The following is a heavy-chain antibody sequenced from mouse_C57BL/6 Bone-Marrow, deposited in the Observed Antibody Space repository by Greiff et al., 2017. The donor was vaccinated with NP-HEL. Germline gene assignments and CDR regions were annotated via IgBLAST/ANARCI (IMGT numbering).Heavy chain of an antibody. CDR3: ARAYGSSSWLAY. D-gene: IGHD1-1*01. CDR1: GYSITSGYY. CDR2: ISYDGSN. J-gene: IGHJ3*01. V-gene: IGHV3-6*01. Sequence: EVQLQQSGPGLVKPSKSLSLTCSVTGYSITSGYYWNWIRQFPGNKLEWMGYISYDGSNNYNPSLKNRISITRDTSKNQFFLKLNSVTTEDTATYYCARAYGSSSWLAYWGQGTLVTVSA.